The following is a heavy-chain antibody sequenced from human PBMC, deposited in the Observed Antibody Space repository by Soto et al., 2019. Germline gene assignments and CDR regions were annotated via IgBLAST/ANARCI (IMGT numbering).Heavy chain of an antibody. J-gene: IGHJ6*02. V-gene: IGHV1-69*01. Sequence: QVQLVQSGAAVKKPGSSVKVSCTASGGPFSSYAISWVRQAPGQGLEWRGGIIPISGTANYEQKFQGRVTITADESTSTAYMELSSLRSEDTAVYYCARSQGSSTSLEIYYYYYYGMDVWGQGTTVTVSS. CDR1: GGPFSSYA. CDR2: IIPISGTA. CDR3: ARSQGSSTSLEIYYYYYYGMDV. D-gene: IGHD2-2*01.